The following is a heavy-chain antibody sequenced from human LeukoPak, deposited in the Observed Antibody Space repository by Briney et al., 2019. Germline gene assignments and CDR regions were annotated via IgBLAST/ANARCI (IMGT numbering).Heavy chain of an antibody. CDR2: INPSGGST. CDR3: ARDKGEQWLVREGWFDP. D-gene: IGHD6-19*01. CDR1: GYTFTSYY. V-gene: IGHV1-46*01. Sequence: ASVKVSCEASGYTFTSYYMHWVRQAPGQGLEWMGIINPSGGSTSYAQKFQGRVTMTRDTSTSTVYMELSSLRSEDTAVYYCARDKGEQWLVREGWFDPWGQGTLVTVSS. J-gene: IGHJ5*02.